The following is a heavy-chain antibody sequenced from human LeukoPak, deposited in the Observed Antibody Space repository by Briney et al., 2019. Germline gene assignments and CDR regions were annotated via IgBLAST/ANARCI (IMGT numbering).Heavy chain of an antibody. CDR3: ARDRQQLDEGDY. CDR2: IRYDGSVK. V-gene: IGHV3-30*02. J-gene: IGHJ4*02. D-gene: IGHD6-13*01. Sequence: GGSLRLSCAASGFTFSTYGMHWVRQAPVKGLEWVAFIRYDGSVKNYADSVKGRFTISRDNAKNSLYLQMNSLRAEDTAVYYCARDRQQLDEGDYWGQGTLVTVSS. CDR1: GFTFSTYG.